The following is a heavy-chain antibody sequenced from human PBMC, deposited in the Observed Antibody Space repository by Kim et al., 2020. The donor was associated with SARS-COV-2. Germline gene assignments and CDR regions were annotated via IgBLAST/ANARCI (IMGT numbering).Heavy chain of an antibody. V-gene: IGHV4-30-4*01. CDR2: VSSSGRT. CDR1: GDSIRSGDYY. Sequence: SETLSPTCTVSGDSIRSGDYYWSWIRQSPGKGLEWIGCVSSSGRTYYIPTLKSRVDMSLDTSKNQVSLDLSSVTAADTAVYYCARDRSHFDDSGYYYGIDVWGQGTTVTVTS. CDR3: ARDRSHFDDSGYYYGIDV. J-gene: IGHJ6*02. D-gene: IGHD3-3*01.